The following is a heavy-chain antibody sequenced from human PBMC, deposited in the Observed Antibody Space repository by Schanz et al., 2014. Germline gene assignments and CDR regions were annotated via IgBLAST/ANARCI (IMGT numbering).Heavy chain of an antibody. CDR2: ISSSSSYI. Sequence: EGQLAESGGGLVQPGGSLRLSCAVSGFTVSSNHMSWVRQAPGKGLEWVSSISSSSSYIYYADSVKGRFTISRDNAKNSLYLQMNSLRAEDTAVYYCARLPVGYGSGIWDVWGQGTSVTVSS. CDR3: ARLPVGYGSGIWDV. D-gene: IGHD3-10*01. CDR1: GFTVSSNH. J-gene: IGHJ6*02. V-gene: IGHV3-21*01.